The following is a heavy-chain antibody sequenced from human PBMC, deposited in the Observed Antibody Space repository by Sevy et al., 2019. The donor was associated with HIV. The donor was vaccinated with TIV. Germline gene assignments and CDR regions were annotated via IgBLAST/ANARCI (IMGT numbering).Heavy chain of an antibody. J-gene: IGHJ4*02. CDR2: IYTREGT. Sequence: SETLSLTCTVSGGSISSGNYYWSWIRQPAGKGLEWIGRIYTREGTNYNPSLKSRVTISVDTSKNQFSLKLSSVTAADTAVYYCARESGDCSSTSCYEGVFDYWGQGTLVTVSS. V-gene: IGHV4-61*02. CDR1: GGSISSGNYY. CDR3: ARESGDCSSTSCYEGVFDY. D-gene: IGHD2-2*01.